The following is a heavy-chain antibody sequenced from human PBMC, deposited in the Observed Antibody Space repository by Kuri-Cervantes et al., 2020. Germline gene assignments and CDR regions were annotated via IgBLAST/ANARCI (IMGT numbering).Heavy chain of an antibody. CDR2: ISYDGSNK. D-gene: IGHD1-1*01. CDR3: TTTTGGY. J-gene: IGHJ4*02. CDR1: GFTFSSYA. Sequence: GGSLRLSCAASGFTFSSYAMHWVRQAPGKGLEWVAVISYDGSNKYYADSVKGRFTIPRDNSKNTLYLQMNSLRADNTAVYYCTTTTGGYWGQGTLVTVSS. V-gene: IGHV3-30*04.